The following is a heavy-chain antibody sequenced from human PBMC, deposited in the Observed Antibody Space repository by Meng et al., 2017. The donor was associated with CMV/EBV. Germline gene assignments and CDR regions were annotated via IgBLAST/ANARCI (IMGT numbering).Heavy chain of an antibody. CDR3: ERSYEFWSGYYFDY. Sequence: SETLSLTCTVSGGSISSSRYYWGWMRQPPRKGLECIGSINYSGRTYYNPSLKSRVTISVDTSKNQVSLKLSSVTAADTAVYYWERSYEFWSGYYFDYWGQGTLVTVSS. D-gene: IGHD3-3*01. CDR1: GGSISSSRYY. J-gene: IGHJ4*02. CDR2: INYSGRT. V-gene: IGHV4-39*01.